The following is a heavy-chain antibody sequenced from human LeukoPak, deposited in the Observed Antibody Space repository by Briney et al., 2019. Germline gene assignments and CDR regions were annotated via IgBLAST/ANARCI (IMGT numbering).Heavy chain of an antibody. CDR2: IKQDGSEK. V-gene: IGHV3-7*01. CDR1: GFAFSSYW. J-gene: IGHJ4*02. Sequence: GESLRLSCAVSGFAFSSYWMTWVRQAPGKGLEWVAHIKQDGSEKYYVDSVKGRFTLSRDTATSSLYLQMNSLRAEDTAVYHCARCGYYGLVGFDYWGQGTLVTVSS. CDR3: ARCGYYGLVGFDY. D-gene: IGHD1-26*01.